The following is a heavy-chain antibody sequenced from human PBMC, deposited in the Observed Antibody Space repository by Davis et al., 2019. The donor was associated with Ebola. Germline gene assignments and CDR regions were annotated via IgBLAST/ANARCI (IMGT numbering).Heavy chain of an antibody. CDR1: GFTVSSNY. CDR3: ARSLAVNSVVVVAVNYYGMDV. CDR2: IYSGGST. J-gene: IGHJ6*02. V-gene: IGHV3-66*01. Sequence: GESLKISCAASGFTVSSNYMSWVRQAPGKGLEWVSVIYSGGSTYYADSVKGRFTISRDNSKNTLYLQMNSLRAEDTAVYYCARSLAVNSVVVVAVNYYGMDVWGQGTTVTVSS. D-gene: IGHD2-15*01.